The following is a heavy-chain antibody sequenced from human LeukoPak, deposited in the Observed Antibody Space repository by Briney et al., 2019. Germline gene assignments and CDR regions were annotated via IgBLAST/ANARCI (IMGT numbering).Heavy chain of an antibody. CDR3: ARAQHRGWGFDY. CDR2: ISGSGGST. V-gene: IGHV3-23*01. CDR1: GFTFSSYG. J-gene: IGHJ4*02. D-gene: IGHD1-26*01. Sequence: GGSLRLSCAASGFTFSSYGMSWVRQAPGKGLEWVSAISGSGGSTYYADSVKGRFTISRDKSRNTLYLRMNSLRADDTAVYYCARAQHRGWGFDYWGPGTLVTVSS.